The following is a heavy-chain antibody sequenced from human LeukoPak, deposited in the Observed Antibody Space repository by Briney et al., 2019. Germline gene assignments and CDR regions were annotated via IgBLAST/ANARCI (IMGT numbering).Heavy chain of an antibody. CDR2: IWYDGSDK. D-gene: IGHD5-24*01. CDR1: GFTFSSYG. Sequence: PWRSLRLPCAASGFTFSSYGRHWVRQAPGKGLEWVAVIWYDGSDKYYADSVKGRFTISRDNSKNTLYLQMNSLRAEDTAVYYCARHRAGRYFDYWGQGTLVTVSS. CDR3: ARHRAGRYFDY. J-gene: IGHJ4*02. V-gene: IGHV3-33*01.